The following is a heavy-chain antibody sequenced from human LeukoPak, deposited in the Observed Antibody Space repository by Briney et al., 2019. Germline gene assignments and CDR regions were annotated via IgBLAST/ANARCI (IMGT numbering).Heavy chain of an antibody. J-gene: IGHJ4*02. CDR1: GYTFTGYY. V-gene: IGHV1-2*02. CDR2: INPNSGGT. CDR3: ARGLDMVRGVTRTALRY. D-gene: IGHD3-10*01. Sequence: GASVKVSCKASGYTFTGYYMHWVRQAPGQGLEWMGWINPNSGGTNYAQKFQGRVTMTRDTSISTAYMELSRLRSDDTAVYYCARGLDMVRGVTRTALRYWGQGTLVTVSS.